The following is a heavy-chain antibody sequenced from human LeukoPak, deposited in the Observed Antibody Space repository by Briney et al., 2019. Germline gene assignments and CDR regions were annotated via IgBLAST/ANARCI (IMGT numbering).Heavy chain of an antibody. CDR3: ATEKNYGDYNAYGMDV. J-gene: IGHJ6*02. Sequence: GGSLRLSCAASGFTFSSSNMNWVRQAPGRGLEWVSSITGDSSYIYYADSVKGRFTISRDNAKNSLSLQMNSLRAEDTAVYYCATEKNYGDYNAYGMDVWGQGTTVIVSS. CDR2: ITGDSSYI. V-gene: IGHV3-21*01. D-gene: IGHD4-17*01. CDR1: GFTFSSSN.